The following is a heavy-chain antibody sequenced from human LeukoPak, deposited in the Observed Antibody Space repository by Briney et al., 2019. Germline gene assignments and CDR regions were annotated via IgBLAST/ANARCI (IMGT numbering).Heavy chain of an antibody. CDR1: GFTVNSNY. Sequence: GGSLRLSCAASGFTVNSNYMSWVRQAPGKGLEWVSVIYSGGSTYYADSVKGRFTISRDNSKNTLYLQMNSLRAEDTAVYYCARDGGYGGNSEPDAFDIWGQGTMVTVSS. J-gene: IGHJ3*02. CDR3: ARDGGYGGNSEPDAFDI. D-gene: IGHD4-23*01. CDR2: IYSGGST. V-gene: IGHV3-66*02.